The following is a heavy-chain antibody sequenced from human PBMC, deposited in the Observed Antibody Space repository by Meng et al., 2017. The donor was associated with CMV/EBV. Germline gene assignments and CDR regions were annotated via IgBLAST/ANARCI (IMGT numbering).Heavy chain of an antibody. CDR1: GFTFSSYS. D-gene: IGHD3-22*01. J-gene: IGHJ4*02. Sequence: GGSLRLSCAASGFTFSSYSINWVRQAPGKGLEWVSYISSSSSTIYYADSVKGRFTISRDNAKNSLYLQMNSLRAEDTDVYYCASWIDDISGHFDYWGQGTLVTVSS. CDR2: ISSSSSTI. V-gene: IGHV3-48*04. CDR3: ASWIDDISGHFDY.